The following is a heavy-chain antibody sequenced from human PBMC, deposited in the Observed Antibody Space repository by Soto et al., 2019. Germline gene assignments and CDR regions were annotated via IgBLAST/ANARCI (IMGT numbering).Heavy chain of an antibody. J-gene: IGHJ4*02. CDR3: ARIRSEKEWLVALDY. CDR1: GFSLSTSGMC. D-gene: IGHD6-19*01. V-gene: IGHV2-70*11. Sequence: SGPTLLNPTQTLTLTCTFSGFSLSTSGMCVSWIRQPPGKALEWLARIDWDDDKYYSTSLKTRLTISKDTSKNQVVLTMTNMDPVDTATYYCARIRSEKEWLVALDYWGQGTLVTVSS. CDR2: IDWDDDK.